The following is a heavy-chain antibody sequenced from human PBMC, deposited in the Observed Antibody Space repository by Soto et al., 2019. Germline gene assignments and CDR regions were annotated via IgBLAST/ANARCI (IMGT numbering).Heavy chain of an antibody. CDR2: ISAHNGNT. V-gene: IGHV1-18*01. CDR3: ARGRYGDY. J-gene: IGHJ4*01. Sequence: QVHLVQSGAEVKKPGASVKVSCKGSGYAFTTYGITWVRQAPGQGLEWMGWISAHNGNTNYEQKLQGRVTVTRDTSTSKSYVELRSLRSDDTAVYYCARGRYGDYWGHGALVTVSS. CDR1: GYAFTTYG. D-gene: IGHD1-1*01.